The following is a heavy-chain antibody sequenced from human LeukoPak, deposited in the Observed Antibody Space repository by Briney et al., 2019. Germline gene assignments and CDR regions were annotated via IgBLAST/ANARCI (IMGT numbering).Heavy chain of an antibody. D-gene: IGHD3-22*01. CDR2: ISGSGGST. Sequence: GRSLRLSCAASGFTFDDYAMHWVRQAPGKGLEWVSAISGSGGSTYYADSVKGRFTISRDNSKNTLYLQMNSLRAEDTAVYYCAKDPITMIVVVSNWGQGTLVTVSS. CDR1: GFTFDDYA. CDR3: AKDPITMIVVVSN. V-gene: IGHV3-23*01. J-gene: IGHJ4*02.